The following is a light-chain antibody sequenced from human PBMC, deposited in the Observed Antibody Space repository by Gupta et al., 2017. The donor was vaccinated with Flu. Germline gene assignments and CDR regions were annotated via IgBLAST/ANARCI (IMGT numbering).Light chain of an antibody. J-gene: IGLJ2*01. V-gene: IGLV4-69*01. Sequence: QFVLIQSPSASAYLGAPINLPCTLKNGHVKDANALHRQRRGKGPQYLMRLNSDGSHHKGDRVPDRFSGSSSWADLYLTVSGLRSEDDAYYYCQTWTTGIVSFGGGTRLTVL. CDR3: QTWTTGIVS. CDR1: NGHVKDA. CDR2: LNSDGSH.